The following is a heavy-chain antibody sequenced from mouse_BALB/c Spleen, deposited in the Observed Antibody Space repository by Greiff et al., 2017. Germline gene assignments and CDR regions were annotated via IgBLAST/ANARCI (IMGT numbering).Heavy chain of an antibody. Sequence: VQLQESGPGLVQPSQSLSITCTVSGFALTSYGVHWVRQSPGKGLEWLGVIWSGGSTDYNAAFISRLSISKDNSKSQVFFKMNSLQANDTAIYYCARVDITTAYYYAMDYWGQGTSVTVSS. D-gene: IGHD1-2*01. CDR3: ARVDITTAYYYAMDY. CDR2: IWSGGST. J-gene: IGHJ4*01. CDR1: GFALTSYG. V-gene: IGHV2-2*02.